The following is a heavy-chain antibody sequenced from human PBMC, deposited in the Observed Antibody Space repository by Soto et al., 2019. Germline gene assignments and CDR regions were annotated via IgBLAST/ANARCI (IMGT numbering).Heavy chain of an antibody. V-gene: IGHV1-18*01. J-gene: IGHJ5*02. CDR2: ISAYNGNT. Sequence: ASVTVSCTDSGYTFTSYGISWVRQAPGQGLEWMGWISAYNGNTNYAQKLQGRVTMTTDTSTSTAYMELRSLRSDDTAVYYCARADIVLMVYAINWFDPWGQGTLVTVSS. D-gene: IGHD2-8*01. CDR1: GYTFTSYG. CDR3: ARADIVLMVYAINWFDP.